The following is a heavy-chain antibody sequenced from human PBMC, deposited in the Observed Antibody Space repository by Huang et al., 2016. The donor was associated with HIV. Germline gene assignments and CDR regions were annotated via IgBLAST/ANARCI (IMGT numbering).Heavy chain of an antibody. Sequence: QVQLVQSGPEVKKPGASVKVSCKASGYTFSIYGISWVRQAPGQGPEWMGWVSGDCGYTETSQKFQGRVTMTTDTSTSTAYMDLRSLTADDTAVYYCARVPSDLYSDYWGQGTLVTVSS. CDR2: VSGDCGYT. CDR3: ARVPSDLYSDY. D-gene: IGHD2-21*01. V-gene: IGHV1-18*01. J-gene: IGHJ4*02. CDR1: GYTFSIYG.